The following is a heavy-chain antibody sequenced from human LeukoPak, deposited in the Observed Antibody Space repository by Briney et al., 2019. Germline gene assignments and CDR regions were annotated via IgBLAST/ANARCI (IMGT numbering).Heavy chain of an antibody. Sequence: KASETLSLTCTVSGGSISSSSYYWGWIRQPPGKGLEWSGSIYYSGSTYYNPYLKSRLTISVDTSKNQFSLKLSSVTAADTAVYYCARQRTITFGGVIVYVDAFDIWGQGTMVTVSS. CDR2: IYYSGST. CDR3: ARQRTITFGGVIVYVDAFDI. V-gene: IGHV4-39*01. D-gene: IGHD3-16*02. J-gene: IGHJ3*02. CDR1: GGSISSSSYY.